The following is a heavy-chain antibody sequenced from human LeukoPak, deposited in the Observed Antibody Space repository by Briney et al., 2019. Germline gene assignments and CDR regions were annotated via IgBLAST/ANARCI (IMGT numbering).Heavy chain of an antibody. D-gene: IGHD3-22*01. CDR1: GGTFNSYG. J-gene: IGHJ4*02. Sequence: GSSVKVSCKAPGGTFNSYGISWVRQAPGQGLELMGGVIAIFGRIKYGQKFQGRARITMDESTSTAYMELSSLTSEDTGVYSCARGELRDRSGFSFFDYWGQGTLVTVSS. V-gene: IGHV1-69*05. CDR3: ARGELRDRSGFSFFDY. CDR2: VIAIFGRI.